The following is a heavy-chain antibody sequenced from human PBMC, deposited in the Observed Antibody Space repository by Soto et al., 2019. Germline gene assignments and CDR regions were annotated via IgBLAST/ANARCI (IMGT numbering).Heavy chain of an antibody. CDR3: AHRGGATVGLYYFDY. J-gene: IGHJ4*02. V-gene: IGHV2-5*01. Sequence: SGPAGEPTQTLTLTCTFSGFSLSTTGVGVSWIRQPPGKALEWLALIYWHDDKRYSPSLKSRLTITKDTSKNQVVLTMTNMDPVDTATYYCAHRGGATVGLYYFDYWGQGALVTVSS. CDR2: IYWHDDK. CDR1: GFSLSTTGVG. D-gene: IGHD3-16*01.